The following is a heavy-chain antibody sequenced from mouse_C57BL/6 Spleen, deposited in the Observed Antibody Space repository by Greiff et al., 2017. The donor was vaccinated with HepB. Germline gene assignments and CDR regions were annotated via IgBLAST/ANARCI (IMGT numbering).Heavy chain of an antibody. V-gene: IGHV1-80*01. CDR3: ARGGYFDYFDY. CDR2: IYPGDGDT. CDR1: GYAFSSYW. Sequence: VKLQESGAELVKPGASVKISCKASGYAFSSYWMNWVKQRPGKGLEWIGQIYPGDGDTNYNGKFKGKATLTADKSSSTAYMQLSSLTSEDSAVYFCARGGYFDYFDYWGQGTTLTVSS. J-gene: IGHJ2*01.